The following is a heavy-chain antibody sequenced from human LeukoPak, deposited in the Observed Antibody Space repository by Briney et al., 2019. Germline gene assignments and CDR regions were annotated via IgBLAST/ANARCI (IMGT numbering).Heavy chain of an antibody. V-gene: IGHV4-61*02. Sequence: SETLSLTCTVSGGSISSGSYYWSWIRQPAGRLLEWIGRIYTSGSTNYNPSLKSRVTISVDTSKNQFSLKLSSVTAADTAVYYCARVTRTLCSGGSCYSGYFDYWGQGTLVTVSS. CDR1: GGSISSGSYY. CDR3: ARVTRTLCSGGSCYSGYFDY. J-gene: IGHJ4*02. D-gene: IGHD2-15*01. CDR2: IYTSGST.